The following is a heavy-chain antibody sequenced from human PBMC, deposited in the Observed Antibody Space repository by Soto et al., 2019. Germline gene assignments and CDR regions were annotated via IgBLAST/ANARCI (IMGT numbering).Heavy chain of an antibody. D-gene: IGHD3-10*01. CDR3: ARESAGSHKNNWFDP. CDR2: IYYSGST. J-gene: IGHJ5*02. V-gene: IGHV4-61*01. Sequence: SETLSLTCTVSGYYVRSGLFYWSWIRQPPGKGLEWIGYIYYSGSTYYNPSLKSRVTMSVDTSRNQLLLQLNSVTAADTAVYYCARESAGSHKNNWFDPWGQGTLVTVSS. CDR1: GYYVRSGLFY.